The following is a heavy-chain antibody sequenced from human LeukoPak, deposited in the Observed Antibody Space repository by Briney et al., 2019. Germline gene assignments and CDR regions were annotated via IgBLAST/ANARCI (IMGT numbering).Heavy chain of an antibody. V-gene: IGHV1-46*01. D-gene: IGHD2-2*01. J-gene: IGHJ4*02. Sequence: ASVKVSCKASGYTFTSYYMHWVRQAPGQGLEWMGIINPSGGSTSYAQKFQGRVTMTRDTSTSTVYMELSSLRSEDTAVYYCARDLADCSSTSCYSGEGYFDYWGQGALVTVSS. CDR1: GYTFTSYY. CDR2: INPSGGST. CDR3: ARDLADCSSTSCYSGEGYFDY.